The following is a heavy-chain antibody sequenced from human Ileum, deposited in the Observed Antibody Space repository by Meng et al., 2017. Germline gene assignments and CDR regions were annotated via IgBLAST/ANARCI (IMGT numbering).Heavy chain of an antibody. V-gene: IGHV4-61*08. J-gene: IGHJ4*02. CDR3: ARDHWGSLDY. CDR1: GGSVSSDGFQ. CDR2: AST. D-gene: IGHD7-27*01. Sequence: QWQLRGPGPGLGRPGETLSSLCTVSGGSVSSDGFQWGWVRQPPGKGLEWIGYASTNYNPSLKSRVTISLDTSKNQFSLELSSVTAADTAVYYCARDHWGSLDYWGQGILVTVSS.